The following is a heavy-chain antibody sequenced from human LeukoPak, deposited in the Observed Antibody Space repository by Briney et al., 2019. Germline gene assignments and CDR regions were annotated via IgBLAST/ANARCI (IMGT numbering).Heavy chain of an antibody. J-gene: IGHJ6*02. CDR1: GGSISSTSHF. Sequence: SETLSLTCTASGGSISSTSHFWGWIRQPPGKGLEWIGSLYYSGSTYYNTSLKSRVTISVDTSKNQFSLRLSSVTAADTAVYYCARHEKRAAFYGMDVRGQGTTVTVSS. D-gene: IGHD2-15*01. V-gene: IGHV4-39*01. CDR2: LYYSGST. CDR3: ARHEKRAAFYGMDV.